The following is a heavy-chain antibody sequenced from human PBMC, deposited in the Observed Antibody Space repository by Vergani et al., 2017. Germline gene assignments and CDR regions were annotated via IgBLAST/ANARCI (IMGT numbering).Heavy chain of an antibody. J-gene: IGHJ2*01. CDR1: GGSISSGSYY. Sequence: QVQLQESGPGLVKPSQTLSLTCTVSGGSISSGSYYWSWIRQPAGKGLEWIGRIYTSGSTNYNPSLKSRVTISVDTSKNQFSLQLSSVTAADTAVYYCARGGRVEWLSTQPPNWYFDLWGRGTLVTVSS. CDR2: IYTSGST. V-gene: IGHV4-61*02. D-gene: IGHD3-3*01. CDR3: ARGGRVEWLSTQPPNWYFDL.